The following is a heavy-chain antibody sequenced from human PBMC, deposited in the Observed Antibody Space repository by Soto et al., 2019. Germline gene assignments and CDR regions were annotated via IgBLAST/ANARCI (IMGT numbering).Heavy chain of an antibody. CDR1: GFTFSSYA. Sequence: EVQLLESGGGLVQPGGSLRLSCAASGFTFSSYAMSWVRQAPGKGLEWVSAISGGGGNTYYADSVKGRFTISRDNSKNTLYLQMNSLRAEDTAVYYCAKAPRIVGGRIDYWGQGTLVTVSS. V-gene: IGHV3-23*01. CDR3: AKAPRIVGGRIDY. CDR2: ISGGGGNT. J-gene: IGHJ4*02. D-gene: IGHD1-26*01.